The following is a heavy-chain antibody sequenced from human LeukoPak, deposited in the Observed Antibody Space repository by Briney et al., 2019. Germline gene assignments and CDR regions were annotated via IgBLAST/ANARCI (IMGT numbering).Heavy chain of an antibody. Sequence: GGSLRLSCAASGFTFSDYTLHWVRQAPGKGLEWVAVISYDGTYKFYADSVKGRFTISRDSSRNTLYLQMNSLRAEDTAVYYCAAEYCSGGSCYTGHSGHDYWGQGTLVTVSS. CDR3: AAEYCSGGSCYTGHSGHDY. CDR2: ISYDGTYK. J-gene: IGHJ4*02. V-gene: IGHV3-30*04. D-gene: IGHD2-15*01. CDR1: GFTFSDYT.